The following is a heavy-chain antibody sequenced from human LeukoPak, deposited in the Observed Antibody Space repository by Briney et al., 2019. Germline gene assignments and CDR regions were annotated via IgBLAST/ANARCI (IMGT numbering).Heavy chain of an antibody. CDR1: GFTFSSYG. J-gene: IGHJ6*02. CDR2: ISYDGSNK. Sequence: GRSLRLSCAAPGFTFSSYGMHWVRQAPGKGLEWVAVISYDGSNKYYADSVKGRFTISRDNSKNTLYLQMNSLRAEDTAVYYCAKWSAMVPYYYYGMDVWGQGTTVTVSS. D-gene: IGHD5-18*01. V-gene: IGHV3-30*18. CDR3: AKWSAMVPYYYYGMDV.